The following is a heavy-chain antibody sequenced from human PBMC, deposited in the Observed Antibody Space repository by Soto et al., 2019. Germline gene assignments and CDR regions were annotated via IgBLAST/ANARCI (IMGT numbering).Heavy chain of an antibody. Sequence: GGSLRLSCAASGFTFSSYWMSWVRQAPGKGLEWVANINQDGSEKNYVDSVKGRFTIYRDNAKNSLYLQMNSLRAEDTAVYYCARARGFGELLYPIPYYFDYWGQGTLVTVSS. J-gene: IGHJ4*02. CDR3: ARARGFGELLYPIPYYFDY. CDR1: GFTFSSYW. V-gene: IGHV3-7*04. D-gene: IGHD3-10*01. CDR2: INQDGSEK.